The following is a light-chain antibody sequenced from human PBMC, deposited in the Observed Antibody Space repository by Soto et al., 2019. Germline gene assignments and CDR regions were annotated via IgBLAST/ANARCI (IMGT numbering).Light chain of an antibody. Sequence: DIQMTQSPSSVSASVGDRVTITCRASQGISSWLAWYQQKPGKAPKLLIYDGSTLESGVPSRFSGSVSEILFTLTINSLQPEDFGTYFCQRYNSFSGTFGGGTKVDIK. CDR2: DGS. CDR1: QGISSW. CDR3: QRYNSFSGT. J-gene: IGKJ4*01. V-gene: IGKV1-5*01.